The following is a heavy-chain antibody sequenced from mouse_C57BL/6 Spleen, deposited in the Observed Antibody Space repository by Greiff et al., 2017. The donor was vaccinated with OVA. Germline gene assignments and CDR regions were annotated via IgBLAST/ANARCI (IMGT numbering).Heavy chain of an antibody. CDR3: AREGYGYALAY. CDR2: IYPGDGDT. D-gene: IGHD2-2*01. Sequence: QVQLQQSGPELVKPGASVKISCKASGYAFSSSWMNWVKQRPGKGLEWIGRIYPGDGDTNYNGKFKGKATLTADKSSSTAYMQLSSLTSEDSAVYFCAREGYGYALAYWGQGTLVTVSA. V-gene: IGHV1-82*01. CDR1: GYAFSSSW. J-gene: IGHJ3*01.